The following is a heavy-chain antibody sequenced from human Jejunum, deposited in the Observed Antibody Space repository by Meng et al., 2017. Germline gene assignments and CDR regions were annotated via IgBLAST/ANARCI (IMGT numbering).Heavy chain of an antibody. V-gene: IGHV3-23*01. CDR1: GFTFSNHD. CDR2: ISGSGLTT. D-gene: IGHD3-10*01. CDR3: AKASASYYVDYFDH. Sequence: GESLKISCAASGFTFSNHDMSWVRQAPGKGLEWVSDISGSGLTTYYADSVKGRFTISRDNFRDNYKNMLYLQTNSLRAEDTAVYYCAKASASYYVDYFDHWGQGILVTVSS. J-gene: IGHJ4*02.